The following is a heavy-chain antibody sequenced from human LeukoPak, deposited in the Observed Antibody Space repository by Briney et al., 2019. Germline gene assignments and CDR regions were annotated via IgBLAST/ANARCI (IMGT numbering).Heavy chain of an antibody. J-gene: IGHJ4*02. V-gene: IGHV3-21*01. CDR3: ARATRGYSGYGPSGYYFDY. CDR2: ISSSSSYI. CDR1: GFTFSSYS. Sequence: PGGSLRLSCAASGFTFSSYSMNWVRQAPGKGLEWVSSISSSSSYIYYADSVKGRFTISRDNAKNSLYLQMNSLRAEDTAVYYCARATRGYSGYGPSGYYFDYWGQGTLVTVPS. D-gene: IGHD5-12*01.